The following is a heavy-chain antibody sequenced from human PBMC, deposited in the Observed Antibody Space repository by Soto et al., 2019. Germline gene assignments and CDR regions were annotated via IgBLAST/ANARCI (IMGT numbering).Heavy chain of an antibody. D-gene: IGHD5-18*01. Sequence: ASVKVSCKASGGTFGSQGIAWVRQAPGQGLEWMGGFIAMLGTPTYAKKVQGRATVSADESLTSSYLELRSLRSEDTGVYFCARGAMANFDYWGQGTVVTVSS. CDR3: ARGAMANFDY. CDR1: GGTFGSQG. V-gene: IGHV1-69*13. J-gene: IGHJ4*02. CDR2: FIAMLGTP.